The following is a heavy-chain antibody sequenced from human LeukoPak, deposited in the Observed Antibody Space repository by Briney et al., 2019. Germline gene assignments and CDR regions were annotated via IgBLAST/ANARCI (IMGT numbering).Heavy chain of an antibody. J-gene: IGHJ4*02. D-gene: IGHD6-19*01. CDR2: IYSGGDT. CDR1: GFTVSSNY. Sequence: GGSLRLSCAASGFTVSSNYMSWVRQAPGKGLEWVSVIYSGGDTYYADPVKGRFTISRDNSKNTLSLQMNSLRAEDTAVYYCAKEKYSSGFFDYWGQGTLVTVSS. CDR3: AKEKYSSGFFDY. V-gene: IGHV3-66*01.